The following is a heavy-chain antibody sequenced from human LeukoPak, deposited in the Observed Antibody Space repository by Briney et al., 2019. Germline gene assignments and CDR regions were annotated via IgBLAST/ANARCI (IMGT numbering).Heavy chain of an antibody. V-gene: IGHV3-30-3*01. CDR2: ISYDGSNK. CDR1: GFTFSSYA. Sequence: PGGSLRLSCAASGFTFSSYAMHWVRQAPGKGLEWVAVISYDGSNKYYADSVKGRFTISRDNSKNTLYLQMNSLRAEDTAVYYCARDMTTVDYYYGMDVWGQGTTVTVSS. J-gene: IGHJ6*02. CDR3: ARDMTTVDYYYGMDV. D-gene: IGHD4-23*01.